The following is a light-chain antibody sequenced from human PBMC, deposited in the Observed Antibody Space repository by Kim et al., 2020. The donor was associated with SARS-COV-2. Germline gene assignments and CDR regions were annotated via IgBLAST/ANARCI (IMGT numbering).Light chain of an antibody. CDR3: SSYTGIGTQVV. CDR1: TSDDGGYNY. V-gene: IGLV2-14*03. Sequence: SITTSCTGTTSDDGGYNYLSCYQQHPDKTANLLIYDVDNRPSGGSARLSGCKSGGTASLTISGLQEEDETDYYCSSYTGIGTQVVFGGGTQLTVL. CDR2: DVD. J-gene: IGLJ2*01.